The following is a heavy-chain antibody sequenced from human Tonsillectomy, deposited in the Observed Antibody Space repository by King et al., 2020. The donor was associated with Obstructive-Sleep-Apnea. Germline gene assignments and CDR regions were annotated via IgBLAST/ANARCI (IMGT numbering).Heavy chain of an antibody. CDR3: AREAIYTKGYDY. Sequence: QLVQSGGGLVQPGGSLRLSCAASGFTFSSYSMNWVRQAPGKGLEWVSYISTSSNTIYYADSVKGRDGVSRDNAKDSLYLQMNSLRAEDTALYYCAREAIYTKGYDYWGQGTLVTVSA. CDR2: ISTSSNTI. J-gene: IGHJ4*02. V-gene: IGHV3-48*01. CDR1: GFTFSSYS. D-gene: IGHD5-18*01.